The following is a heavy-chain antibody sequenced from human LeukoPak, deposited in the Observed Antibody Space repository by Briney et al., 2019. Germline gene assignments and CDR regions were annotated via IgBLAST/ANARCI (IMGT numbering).Heavy chain of an antibody. V-gene: IGHV1-69*04. CDR3: ARGTVQTGWFDP. CDR2: IIPIFGIA. D-gene: IGHD1-1*01. Sequence: XXXKAXGGTFSSYAISWVRQAPGQGLEWMGRIIPIFGIANYAQKFQGRVTITADKSTSTAYMELSSLRSEDTAVYYCARGTVQTGWFDPWGQGTLVTVSS. CDR1: GGTFSSYA. J-gene: IGHJ5*02.